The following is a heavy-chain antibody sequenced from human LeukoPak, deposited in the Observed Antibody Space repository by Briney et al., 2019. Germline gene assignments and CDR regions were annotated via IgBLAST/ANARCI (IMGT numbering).Heavy chain of an antibody. J-gene: IGHJ4*02. D-gene: IGHD5-12*01. CDR3: ARGKWQSVIDY. CDR1: GGSFRGYY. V-gene: IGHV4-34*01. Sequence: SETLSLTCAVYGGSFRGYYWSWIRQPPGKGLEWIGEINHSGSTNYNPSLKSRVTISVDTSKNQFSLKLSSVTAADTAVYYCARGKWQSVIDYWGQGTLVTVSS. CDR2: INHSGST.